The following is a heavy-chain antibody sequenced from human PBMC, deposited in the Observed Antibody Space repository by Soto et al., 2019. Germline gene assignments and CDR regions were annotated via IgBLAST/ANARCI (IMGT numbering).Heavy chain of an antibody. CDR2: INPKTGDT. J-gene: IGHJ4*02. CDR3: VTGDHLVR. V-gene: IGHV1-2*02. Sequence: QMRLVQSGAEARKPGASVKVSCKTSGYTFTGYYLNWVRQAPGRGLEWVGWINPKTGDTNNAQKFQGRVTMTTDTSISTGHMELSGLKSDDTAMYYCVTGDHLVRWGQGTRVTVSS. CDR1: GYTFTGYY. D-gene: IGHD6-6*01.